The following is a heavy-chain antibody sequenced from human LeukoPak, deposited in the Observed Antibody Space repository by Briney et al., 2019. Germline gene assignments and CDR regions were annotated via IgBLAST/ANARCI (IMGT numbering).Heavy chain of an antibody. CDR1: GGSISGYY. CDR3: ARDPRGRTNAFDI. D-gene: IGHD3-10*01. V-gene: IGHV4-34*01. J-gene: IGHJ3*02. CDR2: INHSGST. Sequence: SETLSLTCTVSGGSISGYYWSWIRQPPGKGLEWIGEINHSGSTNYNPSLKSRVTISVDTSKNQFSLKLSSVTAADTAVYYCARDPRGRTNAFDIWGQGTMVTVSS.